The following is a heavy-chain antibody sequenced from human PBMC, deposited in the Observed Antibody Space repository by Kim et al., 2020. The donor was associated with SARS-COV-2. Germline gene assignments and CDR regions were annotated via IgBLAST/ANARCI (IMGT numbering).Heavy chain of an antibody. CDR3: ARLNGPKPNWYFDL. CDR1: DFTFSAYT. V-gene: IGHV3-21*01. Sequence: GGSLRLSCAASDFTFSAYTMNWVRQAPGKGLEWVSSITGRSDYIYYADSVKGRFTISRDNADNSLYLHMNSLRAEDTAVYYCARLNGPKPNWYFDLWGRGTLVTFSS. CDR2: ITGRSDYI. J-gene: IGHJ2*01.